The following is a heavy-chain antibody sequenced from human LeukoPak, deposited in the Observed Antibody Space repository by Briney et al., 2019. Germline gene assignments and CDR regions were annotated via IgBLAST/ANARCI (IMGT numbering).Heavy chain of an antibody. CDR2: IKEDGSEK. D-gene: IGHD3-3*01. CDR1: GITFSSYW. Sequence: PGGSLRLSCAASGITFSSYWMSWVRQAPGKGLEWVANIKEDGSEKYYVDSVKGRFTISRDNAKNSLYLQMNSLRAEDTAVYYCARDTTYYDFWSGYSNFDYWGQGTLVTVSS. J-gene: IGHJ4*02. CDR3: ARDTTYYDFWSGYSNFDY. V-gene: IGHV3-7*01.